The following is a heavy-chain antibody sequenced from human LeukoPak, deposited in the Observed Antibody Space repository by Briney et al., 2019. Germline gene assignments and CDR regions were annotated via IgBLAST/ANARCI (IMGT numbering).Heavy chain of an antibody. CDR1: DYTFTNYG. CDR2: MNPNSGNT. J-gene: IGHJ4*02. V-gene: IGHV1-8*02. Sequence: ASVKVSCKASDYTFTNYGISWVRQATGQGLEWMGWMNPNSGNTGYAQKFQGRVTMTRNTSISTAYMELSSLRSEDTAVCYCARGDWTDWGQGTLVTVSS. CDR3: ARGDWTD. D-gene: IGHD1-1*01.